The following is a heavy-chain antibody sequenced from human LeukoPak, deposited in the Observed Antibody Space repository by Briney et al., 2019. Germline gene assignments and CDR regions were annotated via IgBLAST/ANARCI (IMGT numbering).Heavy chain of an antibody. Sequence: PGGSLRLSCAASGFTVSSNYMSWVRQAPGKGLEWVSVIYSGGSTYYADSVKGRFTISRDNSKNTLYLQMNSLRAEDTAVYYCARELTGDGNDAFDIWGQGTMVTVSS. CDR1: GFTVSSNY. J-gene: IGHJ3*02. CDR2: IYSGGST. D-gene: IGHD7-27*01. CDR3: ARELTGDGNDAFDI. V-gene: IGHV3-66*01.